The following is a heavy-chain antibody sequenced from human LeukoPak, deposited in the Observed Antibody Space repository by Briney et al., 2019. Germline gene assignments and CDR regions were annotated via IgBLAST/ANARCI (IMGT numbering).Heavy chain of an antibody. CDR2: IKSKTDGGTT. CDR1: GFTFNTAW. Sequence: GGSLRLSCAASGFTFNTAWMSWVRQAPGKGLEYVGRIKSKTDGGTTHYAAPVKGRFTISRDDSKNTLYLQMNSLMIEDTALYYCTTDLLLWGQGTLVTVSS. J-gene: IGHJ1*01. CDR3: TTDLLL. D-gene: IGHD2/OR15-2a*01. V-gene: IGHV3-15*01.